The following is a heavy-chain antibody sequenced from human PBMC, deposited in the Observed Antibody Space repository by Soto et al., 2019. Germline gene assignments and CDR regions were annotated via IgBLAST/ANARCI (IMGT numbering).Heavy chain of an antibody. CDR3: ARELHYYDSSGYYYGYFQH. CDR2: IYYSGST. CDR1: GGSISSGDYY. Sequence: QVQLQESGPGLVKPSQTLSLTCTVSGGSISSGDYYWSWIRQPPGKGLEWIGYIYYSGSTYYNPSLKSRVTISVDTSKNQFSLKLSSVTAADTAVYYCARELHYYDSSGYYYGYFQHWGQGTLVTVSP. V-gene: IGHV4-30-4*01. D-gene: IGHD3-22*01. J-gene: IGHJ1*01.